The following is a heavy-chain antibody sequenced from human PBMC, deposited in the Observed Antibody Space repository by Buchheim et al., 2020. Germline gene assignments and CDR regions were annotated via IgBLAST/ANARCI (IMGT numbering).Heavy chain of an antibody. CDR2: INHSGST. CDR1: GGSFSGYY. CDR3: ASIPYYYGSGSYYVDY. D-gene: IGHD3-10*01. J-gene: IGHJ4*02. Sequence: QVQLQQWGAGLLKPSETLSLTCAVYGGSFSGYYWSWIRQPPGKGLEWIGEINHSGSTNYNPSLKSRVTISVDTSKNQLSLKVSSVTAADTAVYYCASIPYYYGSGSYYVDYWGQGTL. V-gene: IGHV4-34*01.